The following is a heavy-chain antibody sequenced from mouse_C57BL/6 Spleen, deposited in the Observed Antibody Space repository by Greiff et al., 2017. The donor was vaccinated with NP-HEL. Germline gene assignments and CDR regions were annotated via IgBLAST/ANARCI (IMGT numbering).Heavy chain of an antibody. D-gene: IGHD2-2*01. CDR1: GYSITSGYY. V-gene: IGHV3-6*01. J-gene: IGHJ2*01. CDR2: ISYDGSN. CDR3: ASGRGYPIDY. Sequence: EVQLQESGPGLVKPSQSLSLTCSVTGYSITSGYYWNWIRQFPGNKLEWMGYISYDGSNNYNPSLKNRISITRDTSKNQFFLKLNSVTTEDTATYYCASGRGYPIDYWGQGTTLTVSS.